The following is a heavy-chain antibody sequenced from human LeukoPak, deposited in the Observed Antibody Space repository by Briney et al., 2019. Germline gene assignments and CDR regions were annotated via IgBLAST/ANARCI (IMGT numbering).Heavy chain of an antibody. CDR1: GYTFTSYD. CDR3: ARPDRGYSYGTGYYYYYYMDV. D-gene: IGHD5-18*01. CDR2: MNPNSGNT. Sequence: ASVKVSCKASGYTFTSYDINWVRQATGQGLEWMGWMNPNSGNTGYAQKFQGRVTMTRNTSISTAYMELSSLRSEDTAVYYCARPDRGYSYGTGYYYYYYMDVRGKGTTVTVSS. V-gene: IGHV1-8*01. J-gene: IGHJ6*03.